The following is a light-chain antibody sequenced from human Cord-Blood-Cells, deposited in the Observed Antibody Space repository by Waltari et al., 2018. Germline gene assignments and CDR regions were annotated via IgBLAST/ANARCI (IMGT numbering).Light chain of an antibody. Sequence: DIVMTQSPDSLAVSLGERATINCKSSQSVLYSSNNKNYLAWYQQKPGQPPKLLIYWASTRESGVPDRFSGSGAGTDFTLKISRVEAEDVGVYYCTQATQFPPTFGQGTKLEIK. CDR1: QSVLYSSNNKNY. CDR2: WAS. CDR3: TQATQFPPT. V-gene: IGKV4-1*01. J-gene: IGKJ2*01.